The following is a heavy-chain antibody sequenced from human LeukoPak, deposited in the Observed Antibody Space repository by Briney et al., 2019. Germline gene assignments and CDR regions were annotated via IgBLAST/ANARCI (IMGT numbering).Heavy chain of an antibody. J-gene: IGHJ4*02. CDR1: GGAITNYY. CDR2: IYYTGST. Sequence: SETLSLTCGVSGGAITNYYWNWIRQAPGKGLEWLGYIYYTGSTTYNPSVKSRITISLDTSKKQISLKLRSVTAADTAVYYCARGPFYGDYVLGYWGQGTLVTVSS. V-gene: IGHV4-59*12. CDR3: ARGPFYGDYVLGY. D-gene: IGHD4-17*01.